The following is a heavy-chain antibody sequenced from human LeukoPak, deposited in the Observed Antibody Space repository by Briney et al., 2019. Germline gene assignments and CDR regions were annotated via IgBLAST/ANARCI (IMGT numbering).Heavy chain of an antibody. J-gene: IGHJ4*02. CDR1: GGSISSYY. Sequence: SETLSLTCTVSGGSISSYYWSWLRQPPGKGLEWIGYIYYSGSTNYNPSLKSRVTISVDTSKNQFSLKLSSVTAADTAVYYCARVSGYENFDYWGQGTLVTVSS. CDR2: IYYSGST. D-gene: IGHD5-12*01. V-gene: IGHV4-59*01. CDR3: ARVSGYENFDY.